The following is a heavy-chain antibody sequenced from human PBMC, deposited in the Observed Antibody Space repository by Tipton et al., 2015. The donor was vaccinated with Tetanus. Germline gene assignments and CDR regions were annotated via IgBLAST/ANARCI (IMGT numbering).Heavy chain of an antibody. D-gene: IGHD2-15*01. CDR3: AREADCSGGSCFSGDFDT. CDR2: SWYDGTDK. V-gene: IGHV3-33*01. J-gene: IGHJ4*02. Sequence: SLLLSCAASGFIFSSYGIHWVRQAPGKGLEWLAVSWYDGTDKYYADSVKGRFTISRDNSKNTLYLQMNSLRAEDTALYYCAREADCSGGSCFSGDFDTWGQGTQVTVSS. CDR1: GFIFSSYG.